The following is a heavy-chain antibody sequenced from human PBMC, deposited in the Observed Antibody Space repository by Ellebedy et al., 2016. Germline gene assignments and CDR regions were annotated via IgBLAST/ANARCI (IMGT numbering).Heavy chain of an antibody. Sequence: GGSLRLXCAASGFTFSNYDMNWVRQAPGKGLEWVSSIYSSSSYMYYADSVKGRFTISRDNAKNSLYLQMNSLRAEDTALYYCAKDIDVAAAGTASYYYGMDVWGQGTTVTVSS. V-gene: IGHV3-21*04. CDR3: AKDIDVAAAGTASYYYGMDV. CDR1: GFTFSNYD. J-gene: IGHJ6*02. D-gene: IGHD6-13*01. CDR2: IYSSSSYM.